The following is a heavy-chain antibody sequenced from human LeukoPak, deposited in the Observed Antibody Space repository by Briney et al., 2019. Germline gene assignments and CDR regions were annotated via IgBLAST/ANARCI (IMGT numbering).Heavy chain of an antibody. D-gene: IGHD7-27*01. CDR1: GFTFGSFW. V-gene: IGHV3-74*01. CDR3: AGDLNWETY. CDR2: ISNDGSTT. Sequence: GGSLRLSCAASGFTFGSFWMHWVRQVPGKGLVWVSRISNDGSTTSYADSVKGRFTISRDNAKNSLYLQMNSLRAEDTAVYYCAGDLNWETYWGQGTLVSVSS. J-gene: IGHJ4*02.